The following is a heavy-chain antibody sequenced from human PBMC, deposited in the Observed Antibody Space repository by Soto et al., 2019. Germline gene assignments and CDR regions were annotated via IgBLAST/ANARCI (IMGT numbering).Heavy chain of an antibody. V-gene: IGHV4-31*03. CDR3: ARAGDYDFWSGYPYNRFDP. Sequence: SETLSLTCTVSGGSISSGGYYWSWIRQHPGKGLEWIGYIYYSGSTYYNSSLKSRVTISVDTSKNQFSLKLSSVTAADTAVSYCARAGDYDFWSGYPYNRFDPWGQGTLVTVSS. J-gene: IGHJ5*02. D-gene: IGHD3-3*01. CDR1: GGSISSGGYY. CDR2: IYYSGST.